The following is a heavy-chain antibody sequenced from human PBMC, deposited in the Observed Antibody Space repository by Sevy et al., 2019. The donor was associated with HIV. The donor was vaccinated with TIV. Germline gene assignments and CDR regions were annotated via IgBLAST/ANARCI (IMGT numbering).Heavy chain of an antibody. D-gene: IGHD1-1*01. CDR3: AREWVSQGPLIDNFALDV. CDR1: GFTFISYG. CDR2: VWYDGNNR. V-gene: IGHV3-33*01. Sequence: GGSLRLSCAASGFTFISYGMHWVRQAPGKGLEWVAVVWYDGNNRYYADSVRGRFTISRDNAQNTVYLQMNSLRAEDQAVYYCAREWVSQGPLIDNFALDVWGQGTTVTVSS. J-gene: IGHJ6*02.